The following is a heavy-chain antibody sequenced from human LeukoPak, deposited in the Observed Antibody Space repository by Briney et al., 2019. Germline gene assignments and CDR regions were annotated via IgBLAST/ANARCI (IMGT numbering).Heavy chain of an antibody. CDR1: GGTFSSYA. CDR2: IIPIFGTA. CDR3: TRSPRPDYDFWNWFDP. V-gene: IGHV1-69*05. Sequence: ASVKVSCKASGGTFSSYAISWVRQAPGQGLEWMGGIIPIFGTANYAQKFQGRVTITTDKSTNTAYMELSSLRSEDTAVYYCTRSPRPDYDFWNWFDPWGQGTLVTVSS. D-gene: IGHD3-3*01. J-gene: IGHJ5*02.